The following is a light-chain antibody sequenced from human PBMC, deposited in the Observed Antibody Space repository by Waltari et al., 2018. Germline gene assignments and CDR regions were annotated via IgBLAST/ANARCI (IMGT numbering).Light chain of an antibody. J-gene: IGLJ2*01. CDR1: VLAKKY. CDR3: YSAADNNLV. CDR2: KDS. Sequence: SYELTQPSSVSVSPGQTARITRSGDVLAKKYARWFQQKPGQAPVLVMYKDSERPSGIPERFSGASSGNTVTLTISGAQVEDEADYYCYSAADNNLVFGGGTKLTVL. V-gene: IGLV3-27*01.